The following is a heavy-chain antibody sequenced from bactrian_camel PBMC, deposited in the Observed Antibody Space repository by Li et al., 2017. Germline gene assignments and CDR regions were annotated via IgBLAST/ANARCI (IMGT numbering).Heavy chain of an antibody. CDR1: GFTFSSGY. Sequence: VQLVESGGGLVQPGGSLRISCASSGFTFSSGYMSWVRQAPGKGLEWVSIIHGGGSSTAYADSVKGRFTISRDNAKNTLYLHLNSLKTEDTAMYYCTKDSTDALWASTHWGQGTQVTVS. CDR2: IHGGGSST. V-gene: IGHV3S40*01. D-gene: IGHD1*01. J-gene: IGHJ4*01. CDR3: TKDSTDALWASTH.